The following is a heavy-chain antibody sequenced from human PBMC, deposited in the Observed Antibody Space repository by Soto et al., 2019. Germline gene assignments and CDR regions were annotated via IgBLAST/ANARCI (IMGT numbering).Heavy chain of an antibody. CDR1: GGSISSSSHY. CDR2: IYYSGST. Sequence: QLQLQESGPGLVKPSETLSLTCTVSGGSISSSSHYWGWIRQPPGKGLEWIGSIYYSGSTYYNPSLKSRATISVDTSKNQFSLKLSSVTAADTAVYYCATLRSYGSGTSGAFDIWGQGTMVTVSS. J-gene: IGHJ3*02. D-gene: IGHD3-10*01. CDR3: ATLRSYGSGTSGAFDI. V-gene: IGHV4-39*01.